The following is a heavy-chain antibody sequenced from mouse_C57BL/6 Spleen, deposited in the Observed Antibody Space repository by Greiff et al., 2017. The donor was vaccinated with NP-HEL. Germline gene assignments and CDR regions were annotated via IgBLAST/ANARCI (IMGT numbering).Heavy chain of an antibody. J-gene: IGHJ4*01. Sequence: QVQLKESGAELVKPGASVKLSCKASGYTFTSYWMHWVKQRPGQGLEWIGMIHPNSGSTNYNEKFKSKATLTVDKSSSTAYMQLSSLTSEDSAVYYCASYGNSPYAMDYWGQGTSVTVSS. CDR1: GYTFTSYW. V-gene: IGHV1-64*01. CDR3: ASYGNSPYAMDY. D-gene: IGHD2-1*01. CDR2: IHPNSGST.